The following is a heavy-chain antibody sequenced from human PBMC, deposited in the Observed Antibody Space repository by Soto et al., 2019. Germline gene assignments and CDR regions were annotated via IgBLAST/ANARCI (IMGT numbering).Heavy chain of an antibody. CDR1: GYSFAGYW. CDR3: ARQIYDSDTGPNFQYYFDS. D-gene: IGHD3-22*01. Sequence: GESLKISCKGSGYSFAGYWITWVRQKPGKGLDWMGRIDPSDSQTYYSPSLRGHVTISATKSITTGFLQWSSLRASDTAMYYCARQIYDSDTGPNFQYYFDSSGQGTPATVSS. CDR2: IDPSDSQT. J-gene: IGHJ4*02. V-gene: IGHV5-10-1*01.